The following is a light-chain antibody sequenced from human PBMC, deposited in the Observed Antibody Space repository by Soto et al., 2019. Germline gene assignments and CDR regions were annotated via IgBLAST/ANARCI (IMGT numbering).Light chain of an antibody. CDR1: QGISSY. Sequence: IQLTQSPSSLSASVGDRVTITCRASQGISSYLAWYQQKPGKAPKLLIYAASTLQSGVPSRFSGSGSGTDFTLTISTMQPEDFANYYCQQLNSYPFMYTFGQGTKLEIK. CDR2: AAS. CDR3: QQLNSYPFMYT. V-gene: IGKV1-9*01. J-gene: IGKJ2*01.